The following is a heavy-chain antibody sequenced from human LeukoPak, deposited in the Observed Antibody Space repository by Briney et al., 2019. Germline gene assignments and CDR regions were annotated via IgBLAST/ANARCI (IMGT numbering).Heavy chain of an antibody. CDR2: IRYDGSNK. Sequence: GGSLRLSCAASGFTFSSYGMHWVRQAPGKGLEWVAFIRYDGSNKYYADSVKGRFTISRDNSKNTLYLQMNSLRAEDTAVYYCARVPMVRGVIFDYWGQGTLVTVSS. CDR3: ARVPMVRGVIFDY. J-gene: IGHJ4*02. D-gene: IGHD3-10*01. CDR1: GFTFSSYG. V-gene: IGHV3-30*02.